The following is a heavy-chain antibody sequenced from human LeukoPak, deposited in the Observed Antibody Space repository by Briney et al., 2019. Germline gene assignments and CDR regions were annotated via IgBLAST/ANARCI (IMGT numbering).Heavy chain of an antibody. V-gene: IGHV3-30*18. CDR3: AKDMTLTSGSYLDY. CDR2: ISYDGSNK. J-gene: IGHJ4*02. CDR1: GFTFSSYW. Sequence: GGSLRLSCAASGFTFSSYWMSWVRQAPGKGLEWVAVISYDGSNKYYADSVKGRFTISRDNSKNTLYLQMNSLRAEDTAVYYCAKDMTLTSGSYLDYWGQGTLVTVSS. D-gene: IGHD1-26*01.